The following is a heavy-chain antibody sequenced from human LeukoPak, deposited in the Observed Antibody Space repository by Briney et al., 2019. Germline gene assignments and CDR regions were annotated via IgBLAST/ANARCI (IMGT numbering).Heavy chain of an antibody. J-gene: IGHJ4*02. V-gene: IGHV4-38-2*02. CDR1: GYSISSGYY. CDR2: IYHSGST. CDR3: ARVDSRADSSSSQNDY. D-gene: IGHD6-6*01. Sequence: SETLSLTCSVSGYSISSGYYWGWIRQPPGKGLEWIGSIYHSGSTYYNPSFKSRVTISVDTSKNQFSLKLSSVTAADTAVYYCARVDSRADSSSSQNDYWGQGTLVTVSS.